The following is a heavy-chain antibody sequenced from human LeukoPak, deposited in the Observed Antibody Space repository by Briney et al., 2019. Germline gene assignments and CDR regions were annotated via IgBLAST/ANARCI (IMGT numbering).Heavy chain of an antibody. J-gene: IGHJ4*02. CDR1: GYTFTGYY. CDR2: INPNSGGT. V-gene: IGHV1-2*06. Sequence: ASVKVSCKASGYTFTGYYMHWVRQAPGQGLEWMGRINPNSGGTNHAQKFQGRVTMTGDTSISTAYMELSRLRSDDTAVYYCARGNPTQLLRYFDWLLDYWGQGTLVTVSS. CDR3: ARGNPTQLLRYFDWLLDY. D-gene: IGHD3-9*01.